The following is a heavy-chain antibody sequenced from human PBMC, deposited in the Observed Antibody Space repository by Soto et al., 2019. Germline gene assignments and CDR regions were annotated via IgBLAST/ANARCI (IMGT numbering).Heavy chain of an antibody. CDR2: IWYDGSNK. Sequence: GGSLRLSCAASGFTFSSYGMHWVRQAPGKGLEWVAVIWYDGSNKYYADSVKGRFTIPRDNSKNTLYLQMNSLRAEDTAVYYCARWMSARYYYYGMDVWGQGTTVTVSS. J-gene: IGHJ6*02. CDR3: ARWMSARYYYYGMDV. D-gene: IGHD2-2*03. V-gene: IGHV3-33*01. CDR1: GFTFSSYG.